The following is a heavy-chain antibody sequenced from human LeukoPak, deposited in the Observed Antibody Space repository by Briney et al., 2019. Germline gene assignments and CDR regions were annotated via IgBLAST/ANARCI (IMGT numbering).Heavy chain of an antibody. V-gene: IGHV1-8*03. D-gene: IGHD1-1*01. J-gene: IGHJ6*03. CDR3: ARGGPGTGTAAGKYYYYMDV. CDR2: MNPNSGNT. CDR1: GYTFTSYD. Sequence: ASVKVSCKASGYTFTSYDINWVRQATGQGLEWMGWMNPNSGNTGYARKFQGRVTITRNTSISTAYMELSSLRSEDTAVYYCARGGPGTGTAAGKYYYYMDVWGKGTTVTVSS.